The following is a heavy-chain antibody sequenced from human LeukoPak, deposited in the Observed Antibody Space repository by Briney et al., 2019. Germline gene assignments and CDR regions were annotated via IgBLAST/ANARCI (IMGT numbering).Heavy chain of an antibody. V-gene: IGHV3-21*04. D-gene: IGHD6-13*01. J-gene: IGHJ6*03. CDR2: ISSSSSYI. CDR1: GFTFSSYS. CDR3: ARGSGSSWYYYYYYMDV. Sequence: GESLRLSCAASGFTFSSYSMNWVRQAPGKGLEWVSSISSSSSYIYYADSVKGRFTISRDNAKNSLYLQMNSLRAEDTAVYYCARGSGSSWYYYYYYMDVWGRGTTVTVSS.